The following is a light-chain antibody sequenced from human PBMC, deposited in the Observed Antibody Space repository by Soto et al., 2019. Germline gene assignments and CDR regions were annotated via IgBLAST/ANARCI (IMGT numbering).Light chain of an antibody. CDR2: GVS. CDR1: QSVSSNH. Sequence: EIVLTQSPGTLSLSPGERATLSCRASQSVSSNHLAWYQQKPGQAPRLLMFGVSNRATGIPDRFTGSGSGTDFTLTISRLEPEDFAVYYCQVYGPSPPITFGQGTKVDIK. CDR3: QVYGPSPPIT. V-gene: IGKV3-20*01. J-gene: IGKJ1*01.